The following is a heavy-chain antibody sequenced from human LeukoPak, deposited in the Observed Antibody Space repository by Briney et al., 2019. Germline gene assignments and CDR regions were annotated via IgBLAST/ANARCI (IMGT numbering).Heavy chain of an antibody. CDR3: ARIAAAGTADY. D-gene: IGHD6-13*01. J-gene: IGHJ4*02. V-gene: IGHV3-64D*09. CDR1: GFTFSDYG. CDR2: ISGDGHST. Sequence: GGSLRLSCSASGFTFSDYGMHWVRQAPGKGLEYVSAISGDGHSTYYADSLKGRFTTSRDNSRKTLYLQMSSLRVEDTAVYYCARIAAAGTADYWGQGTLVTVSS.